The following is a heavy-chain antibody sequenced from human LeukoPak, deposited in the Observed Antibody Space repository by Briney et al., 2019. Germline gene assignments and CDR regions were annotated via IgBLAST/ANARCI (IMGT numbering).Heavy chain of an antibody. V-gene: IGHV3-23*01. CDR2: ISDSGGRT. Sequence: GGTLRLSCAASGYMFNKYGINWVRQAPGKGLEWVSGISDSGGRTFYADSVRGRFTISRDNSKNTLFLQMNGLRAEDTAIYYCAKDLHYNYDNSGYMSSFDYWGQGTVVTVSS. J-gene: IGHJ4*02. D-gene: IGHD3-22*01. CDR1: GYMFNKYG. CDR3: AKDLHYNYDNSGYMSSFDY.